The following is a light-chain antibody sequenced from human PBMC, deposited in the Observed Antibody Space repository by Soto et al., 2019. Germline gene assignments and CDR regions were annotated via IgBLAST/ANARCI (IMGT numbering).Light chain of an antibody. V-gene: IGKV3-15*01. CDR1: QSVSSN. Sequence: EIVLTQSLSSLSVSPGERATLSCRASQSVSSNLAWYQQKPGQAPRLLIYGASTRATGIPARFSGSGSGTEFTLTISSLQSEDFAVYYCQQYNYWPRGTCGQGT. J-gene: IGKJ2*01. CDR2: GAS. CDR3: QQYNYWPRGT.